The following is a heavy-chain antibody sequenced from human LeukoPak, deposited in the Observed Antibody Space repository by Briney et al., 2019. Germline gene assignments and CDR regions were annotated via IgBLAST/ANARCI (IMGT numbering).Heavy chain of an antibody. J-gene: IGHJ2*01. CDR2: FGSAGDT. CDR3: VRGALPGDNWYFDL. CDR1: GFPFIAYD. V-gene: IGHV3-13*01. Sequence: GGSLRLSCATSGFPFIAYDMHWVRQAPGKGLEWVSAFGSAGDTYYPGAVKGRFIISRDYATNSLFLQMNSLRAGDTAVYFCVRGALPGDNWYFDLWSRGTLVIVSS.